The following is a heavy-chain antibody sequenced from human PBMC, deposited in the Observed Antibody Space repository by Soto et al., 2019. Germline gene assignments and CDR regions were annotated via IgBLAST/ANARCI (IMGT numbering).Heavy chain of an antibody. CDR3: ASGGVGEYSSRCPVS. CDR1: DFTFSGYS. CDR2: IGSRSSYI. V-gene: IGHV3-21*01. J-gene: IGHJ5*02. D-gene: IGHD6-13*01. Sequence: EVQLVESGGGLVKPGGSLRLSCAASDFTFSGYSMIWVRQAPGRGLEWVSSIGSRSSYIYYADPVRGRFTISRDNANKSLYLQMNSLRAEDTAVYYCASGGVGEYSSRCPVSWGQGTLVTVSS.